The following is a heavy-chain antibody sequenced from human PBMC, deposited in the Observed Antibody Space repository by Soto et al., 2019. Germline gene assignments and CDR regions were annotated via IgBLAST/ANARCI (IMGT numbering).Heavy chain of an antibody. J-gene: IGHJ5*02. V-gene: IGHV3-30*18. CDR1: GFTFNSYG. CDR3: VKDLAHMADL. Sequence: QVKLVESGGGVVLPGGSLRLSCEASGFTFNSYGMYWVRQAPGKGLDWVSHILYDGTKTYYADSVQGRFTISRDNSRNTLYLQMDRLRLVDTAVYFCVKDLAHMADLWGQGTPVIVSS. CDR2: ILYDGTKT.